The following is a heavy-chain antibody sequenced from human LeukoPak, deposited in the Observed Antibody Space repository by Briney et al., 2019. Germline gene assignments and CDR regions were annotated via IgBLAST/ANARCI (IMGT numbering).Heavy chain of an antibody. Sequence: GGSLRLSCAASGFTFSSYWMSWVCQAPGKGLEWVAFIRYDGSNKYYADSVRGRFTISRDNSKNTLYLQMNSLRAEDTAVYYCANGQQWLVEKWGQGTLVTVSS. D-gene: IGHD6-19*01. V-gene: IGHV3-30*02. CDR2: IRYDGSNK. CDR3: ANGQQWLVEK. CDR1: GFTFSSYW. J-gene: IGHJ4*02.